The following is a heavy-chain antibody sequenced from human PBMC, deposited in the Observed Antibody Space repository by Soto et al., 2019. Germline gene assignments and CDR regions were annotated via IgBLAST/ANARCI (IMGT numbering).Heavy chain of an antibody. V-gene: IGHV3-33*01. Sequence: GGSLRLSCAASGFTFSVHGMNWVRQAPGKGLEWIAGIWFDGSKKYYAGSVKGRFTISRDNSKDTVFLHVNSLRVEDTAVYYCARDRGASGSYFLHWGQGTPVTV. CDR3: ARDRGASGSYFLH. J-gene: IGHJ4*02. CDR1: GFTFSVHG. CDR2: IWFDGSKK. D-gene: IGHD1-26*01.